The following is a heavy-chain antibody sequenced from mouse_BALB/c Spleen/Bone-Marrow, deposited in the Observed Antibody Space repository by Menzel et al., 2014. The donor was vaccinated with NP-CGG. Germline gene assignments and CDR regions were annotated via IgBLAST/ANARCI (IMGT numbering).Heavy chain of an antibody. D-gene: IGHD2-3*01. CDR1: GFDFSRYW. CDR2: INPDSSTI. J-gene: IGHJ3*01. V-gene: IGHV4-1*02. CDR3: SRLGYYGGFAY. Sequence: EVKLVKSGGGLVHPGGSLKLSCAASGFDFSRYWMGWVRQAPGKGLEWIGEINPDSSTINYTPSLKDKFIISRDNAKNTLYLQMSKVRSEDTALYYCSRLGYYGGFAYWGQGTLVTVSA.